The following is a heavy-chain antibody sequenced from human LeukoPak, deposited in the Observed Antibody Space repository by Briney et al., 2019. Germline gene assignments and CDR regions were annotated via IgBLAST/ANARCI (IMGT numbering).Heavy chain of an antibody. CDR2: IKSNGDGGTT. Sequence: GGSLRLSCAASGFTFSNAWMTWVRQAPGKGLEWLGRIKSNGDGGTTDYTAPVKDRFTISRDDSRNTLYLQMNSLRAEDTAVYYCARDSRSSGWDPFDNWGQGTLVTVSS. V-gene: IGHV3-15*01. CDR1: GFTFSNAW. D-gene: IGHD6-19*01. J-gene: IGHJ4*02. CDR3: ARDSRSSGWDPFDN.